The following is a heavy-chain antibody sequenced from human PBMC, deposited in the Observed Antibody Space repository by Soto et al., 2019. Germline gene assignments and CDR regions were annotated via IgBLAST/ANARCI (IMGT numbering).Heavy chain of an antibody. Sequence: GGSLRLSCAASGFTVSSNYMSWVRQAPGKGLEWVSVIYTGGSTYYADSVKGRFTISRDNSKNTLYLQMNSLRAEDTAVYYRARVGYSSGWFRSWGQGTLVTVSS. D-gene: IGHD6-19*01. V-gene: IGHV3-66*01. CDR2: IYTGGST. J-gene: IGHJ5*02. CDR3: ARVGYSSGWFRS. CDR1: GFTVSSNY.